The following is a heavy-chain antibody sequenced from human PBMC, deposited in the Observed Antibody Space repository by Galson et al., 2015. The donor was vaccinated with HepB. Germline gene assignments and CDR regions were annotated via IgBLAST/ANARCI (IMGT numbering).Heavy chain of an antibody. CDR1: GFSLSTSGMC. J-gene: IGHJ4*02. CDR2: IDWDDDK. D-gene: IGHD3-10*01. Sequence: PALVKPTQTLTLTCTFSGFSLSTSGMCVSWIRQPPGKALEWLARIDWDDDKYYSTSLKTRLTISKDTSKNQVVLTMTNMDPVDTATYYCARNAITMVRGVRYYFDYWGQGTLVTVSS. CDR3: ARNAITMVRGVRYYFDY. V-gene: IGHV2-70*11.